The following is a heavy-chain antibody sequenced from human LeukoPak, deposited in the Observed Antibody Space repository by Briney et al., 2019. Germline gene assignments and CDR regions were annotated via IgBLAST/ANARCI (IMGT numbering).Heavy chain of an antibody. CDR3: AKDPSYDYVWGSYPLFDY. CDR2: ISGSGGST. V-gene: IGHV3-23*01. D-gene: IGHD3-16*02. Sequence: GGSLRLSCAASGFTVSSKYMSWVRHAPGKGLEWVSAISGSGGSTYYADSVKGRFTISRDNSKNTLYLQMNSLRAEDTAVYYCAKDPSYDYVWGSYPLFDYWGQGTLVTVSS. CDR1: GFTVSSKY. J-gene: IGHJ4*02.